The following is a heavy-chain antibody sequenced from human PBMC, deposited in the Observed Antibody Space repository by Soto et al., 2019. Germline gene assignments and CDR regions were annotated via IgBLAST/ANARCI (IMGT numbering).Heavy chain of an antibody. D-gene: IGHD3-22*01. V-gene: IGHV3-30-3*01. Sequence: LRLSCAASGFTFSSYAMHWVRQAPGKGLEWVAVISYDGSNKYYADSVKGRFTISRDNSKNTLYLQMNSLRAEDTAVYYCARVSDSSGYNYWGQGTLVTVSS. J-gene: IGHJ4*02. CDR3: ARVSDSSGYNY. CDR1: GFTFSSYA. CDR2: ISYDGSNK.